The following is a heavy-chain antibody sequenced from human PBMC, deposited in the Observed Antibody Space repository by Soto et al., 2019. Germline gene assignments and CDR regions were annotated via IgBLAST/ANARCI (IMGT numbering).Heavy chain of an antibody. CDR3: ARGGGVGVAGSAAFDM. CDR1: GYPVTAYY. J-gene: IGHJ3*02. CDR2: INPATGAA. D-gene: IGHD3-3*01. Sequence: QLHLVYSGAVVKKPGASVTVSCSASGYPVTAYYMHWVRQAPGRGLEWMGGINPATGAAKYTQTFQGRVTMTRDPSTSTVFMELSGLTSEDTAVFYCARGGGVGVAGSAAFDMWGQGTVVTVSS. V-gene: IGHV1-2*02.